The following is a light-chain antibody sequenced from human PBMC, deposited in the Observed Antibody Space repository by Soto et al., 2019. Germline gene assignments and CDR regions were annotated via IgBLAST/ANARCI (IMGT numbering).Light chain of an antibody. J-gene: IGKJ4*01. V-gene: IGKV3-20*01. CDR2: DAS. Sequence: EFVLTQSPGTLSLSPVERATLSCRASQTVRNNYLAWYQQKPGQAPRLLIYDASSRATGIPDRFSGGGSGTDFTLTISRLEPEDFAVYYCQQFSSYPLTFGGGPRWIS. CDR3: QQFSSYPLT. CDR1: QTVRNNY.